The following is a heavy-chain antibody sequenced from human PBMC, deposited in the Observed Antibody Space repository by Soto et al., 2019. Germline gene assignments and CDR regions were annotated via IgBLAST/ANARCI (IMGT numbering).Heavy chain of an antibody. V-gene: IGHV4-59*01. CDR2: IYYRGST. CDR3: ARMTYYDFLNGYPSGYYFDY. Sequence: SEILCLSCTVAGGSIATIYGSWLRPPPGKGLEWIGYIYYRGSTNYNPSLKSRVTISVDTSKNQFSLKLGSVTAADTAVYYCARMTYYDFLNGYPSGYYFDYWGQGTLVTVPQ. D-gene: IGHD3-3*01. CDR1: GGSIATIY. J-gene: IGHJ4*02.